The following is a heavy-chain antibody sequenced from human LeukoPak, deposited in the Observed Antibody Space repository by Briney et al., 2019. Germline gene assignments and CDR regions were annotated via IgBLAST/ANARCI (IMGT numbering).Heavy chain of an antibody. CDR1: GFTFNTYG. CDR2: ISGSGGST. V-gene: IGHV3-23*01. Sequence: GGSLRLSCAASGFTFNTYGMTWFRQAPGKGLEWVSAISGSGGSTYYADSVKGRFTISRDNSKNTLYLQMNSLRAEDTAVYYCAKDRGIAAAGRGDYWGQGTLVTVSS. J-gene: IGHJ4*02. D-gene: IGHD6-13*01. CDR3: AKDRGIAAAGRGDY.